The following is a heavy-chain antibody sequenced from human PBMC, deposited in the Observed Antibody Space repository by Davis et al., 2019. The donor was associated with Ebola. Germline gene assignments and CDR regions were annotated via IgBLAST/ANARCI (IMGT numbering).Heavy chain of an antibody. Sequence: GESLKISCAASGFTFSSYAMHWVRQAPGKGLEWVAVISYDGSNKYYADSVKGRFTISRDNSKNTLYLQMNSLRAEDTAVYYCASVLSILYYDSSGPFDYWGQGTLVTVSS. V-gene: IGHV3-30-3*01. D-gene: IGHD3-22*01. CDR1: GFTFSSYA. J-gene: IGHJ4*02. CDR3: ASVLSILYYDSSGPFDY. CDR2: ISYDGSNK.